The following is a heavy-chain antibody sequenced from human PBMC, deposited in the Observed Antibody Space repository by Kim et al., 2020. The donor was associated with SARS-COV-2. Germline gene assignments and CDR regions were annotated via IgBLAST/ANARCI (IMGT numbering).Heavy chain of an antibody. CDR2: VTFDSTDK. Sequence: GGSLRLSCSASGFTFSAFGMHWVRQAPDKGPEWLALVTFDSTDKFYGSSAKGRFTISRDNSKNTVYLQMNSLTAQDTAVYYCARDRSSAMSMDVWGRGTKVTVSS. CDR3: ARDRSSAMSMDV. CDR1: GFTFSAFG. J-gene: IGHJ6*02. V-gene: IGHV3-30*03. D-gene: IGHD2-2*01.